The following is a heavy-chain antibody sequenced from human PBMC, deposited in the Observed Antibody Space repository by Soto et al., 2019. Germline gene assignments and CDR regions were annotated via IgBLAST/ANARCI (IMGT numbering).Heavy chain of an antibody. Sequence: SETLSLTCAVYGGSFSGYYWSWIRQPPGKGLEWIGEINHSGSTNYNPSLKSRVTISVDTSKNQFSLKLSSVTAADTAVYYCARAQLGITEGFDYWGQGTLVTSPQ. J-gene: IGHJ4*02. CDR2: INHSGST. CDR3: ARAQLGITEGFDY. V-gene: IGHV4-34*01. D-gene: IGHD7-27*01. CDR1: GGSFSGYY.